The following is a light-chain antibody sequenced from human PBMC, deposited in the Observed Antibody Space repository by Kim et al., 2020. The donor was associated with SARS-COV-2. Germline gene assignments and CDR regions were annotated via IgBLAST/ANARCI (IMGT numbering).Light chain of an antibody. CDR2: DAS. V-gene: IGKV3-11*01. J-gene: IGKJ4*01. CDR1: QSVSRC. CDR3: QQRSNWLT. Sequence: LSLSPGEQPSPACGASQSVSRCLVWYQQKPGQAPRLLIYDASNRATGIPARFSGSGSGTDFTLTISSVEPEDFAVYYCQQRSNWLTFGGGTKVEI.